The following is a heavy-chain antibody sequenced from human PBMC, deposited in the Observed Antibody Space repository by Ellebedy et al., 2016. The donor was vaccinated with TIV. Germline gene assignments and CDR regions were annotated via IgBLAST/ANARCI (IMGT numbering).Heavy chain of an antibody. CDR1: GHSFTNYW. J-gene: IGHJ2*01. D-gene: IGHD3-16*01. CDR3: AAGKINWYFDL. V-gene: IGHV5-51*01. CDR2: IFPGDSDT. Sequence: GGSLRLXCKASGHSFTNYWIGWVRQMPGKGLECLGIIFPGDSDTRYNPSFQGQVTISADKSGTTAFLQWSRLKASDTAVYYCAAGKINWYFDLWGRGTLVTVSS.